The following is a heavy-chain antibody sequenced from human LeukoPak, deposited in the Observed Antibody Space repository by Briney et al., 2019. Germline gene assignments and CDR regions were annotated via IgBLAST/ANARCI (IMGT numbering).Heavy chain of an antibody. V-gene: IGHV4-61*05. CDR1: GVSISSSNYY. CDR3: ARGKNTYYYYMDV. CDR2: IYYSGST. J-gene: IGHJ6*03. Sequence: SETLSLTCTVSGVSISSSNYYWTWIRQPPGKGLEWIGYIYYSGSTYYNPSLKSRVTISVDTSKNQFSLKLSSVTAADTAVYYCARGKNTYYYYMDVWGKGTTVTVSS.